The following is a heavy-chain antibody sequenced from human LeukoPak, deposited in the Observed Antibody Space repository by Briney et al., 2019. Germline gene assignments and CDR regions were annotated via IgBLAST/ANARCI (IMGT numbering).Heavy chain of an antibody. CDR3: ARHIGYCSSTSCPYYYYYYMDV. CDR1: GASISSSSYY. V-gene: IGHV4-39*01. D-gene: IGHD2-2*01. Sequence: PSETLSPTYPVSGASISSSSYYWGWIRQPPGKGLEWIGSIYYSGSTYYNPSLKSRVTISVDTSKNQFSLKLSSVTAADTAVYYCARHIGYCSSTSCPYYYYYYMDVRGKGTTVTVSS. CDR2: IYYSGST. J-gene: IGHJ6*03.